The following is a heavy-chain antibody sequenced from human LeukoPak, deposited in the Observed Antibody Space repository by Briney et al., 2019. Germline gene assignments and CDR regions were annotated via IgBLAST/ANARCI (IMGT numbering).Heavy chain of an antibody. CDR2: IYPRDGST. V-gene: IGHV1-46*01. CDR3: ARGIGCGGDCYSRYFDY. Sequence: GASVKVSCKASGYTFTSNYIHWVRQAPGQGLEWMGMIYPRDGSTSYAQKFQGRVTVTRDTSTSTVYMELSSLRSEDTAVYYCARGIGCGGDCYSRYFDYWGQGTPVTVSS. J-gene: IGHJ4*02. D-gene: IGHD2-21*02. CDR1: GYTFTSNY.